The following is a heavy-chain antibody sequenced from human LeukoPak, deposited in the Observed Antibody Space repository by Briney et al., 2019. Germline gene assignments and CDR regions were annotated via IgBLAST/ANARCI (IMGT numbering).Heavy chain of an antibody. J-gene: IGHJ6*03. V-gene: IGHV3-66*01. CDR3: AKEAAAGTRSMDV. Sequence: GGSLRLSCAASGFTVSSNYMSWVRQAPGKGLEWVSVIYSGGSTYYADSVKGRFTISRDNSKNTLYLQMNSLRAEDTAVYYCAKEAAAGTRSMDVWGKGTTVTVSS. CDR1: GFTVSSNY. D-gene: IGHD6-13*01. CDR2: IYSGGST.